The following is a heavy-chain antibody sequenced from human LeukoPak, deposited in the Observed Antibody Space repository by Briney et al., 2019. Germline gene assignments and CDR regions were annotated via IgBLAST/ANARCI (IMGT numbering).Heavy chain of an antibody. V-gene: IGHV4-39*01. J-gene: IGHJ5*02. CDR3: ARHEYSGSYYGLSWFDP. CDR1: GGSISSSGYY. Sequence: SETLSLXCTVSGGSISSSGYYWGWIRQPPGKGLEWTASIYYSGITYYNPSLKSRVTISVDTSKNQLSLKLSSLTAADTAVYYCARHEYSGSYYGLSWFDPWGQGTLVTVSS. CDR2: IYYSGIT. D-gene: IGHD1-26*01.